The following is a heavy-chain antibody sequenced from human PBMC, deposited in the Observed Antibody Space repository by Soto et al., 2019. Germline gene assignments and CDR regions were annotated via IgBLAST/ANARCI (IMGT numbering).Heavy chain of an antibody. CDR3: ARDRDQLLFLSCFDY. J-gene: IGHJ4*02. CDR2: ISAYNGNT. CDR1: GYTFTSYG. Sequence: GASVKVSCKASGYTFTSYGISWVRQAPGQGLEWKGRISAYNGNTNYAQKLQGRVTMTTDTSTSTAYMELRSLRSDDTAVYYCARDRDQLLFLSCFDYWGQGTLVTVSS. D-gene: IGHD2-2*01. V-gene: IGHV1-18*01.